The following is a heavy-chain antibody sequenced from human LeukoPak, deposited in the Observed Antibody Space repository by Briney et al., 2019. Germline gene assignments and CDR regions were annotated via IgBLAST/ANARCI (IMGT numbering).Heavy chain of an antibody. Sequence: PGGSLRLSCAASGFTFSSYAMSWVRQAPGKGLEWVSAISGSSGSTYYADSVKGRFTISRDNSKNTLYLQMNSLRAEDTAVYYCAKSFSSSWSYYYYYYGMDVWGQGTTVTVSS. CDR1: GFTFSSYA. V-gene: IGHV3-23*01. CDR3: AKSFSSSWSYYYYYYGMDV. CDR2: ISGSSGST. D-gene: IGHD6-13*01. J-gene: IGHJ6*02.